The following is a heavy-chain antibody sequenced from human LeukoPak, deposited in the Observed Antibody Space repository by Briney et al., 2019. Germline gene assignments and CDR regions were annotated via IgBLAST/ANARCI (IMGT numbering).Heavy chain of an antibody. CDR2: IYYSGST. J-gene: IGHJ5*02. D-gene: IGHD3-10*01. V-gene: IGHV4-31*03. CDR1: GGSISSGGYY. CDR3: ARDRDSYYYGSGSYSYWFDP. Sequence: SETLSLTCTVSGGSISSGGYYWSWIRQPPGKGLEWIGYIYYSGSTYYNPSLKSRVTISVDTSKNQFSLKLSSVTAADTAVYYCARDRDSYYYGSGSYSYWFDPWGQGTLVTVSS.